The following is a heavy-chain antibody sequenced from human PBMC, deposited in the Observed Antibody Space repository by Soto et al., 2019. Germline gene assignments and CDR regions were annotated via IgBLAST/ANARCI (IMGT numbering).Heavy chain of an antibody. J-gene: IGHJ4*02. Sequence: QVQLVESGGGVVQPGKSLRLSCAASGFIFSNYGMHWVRQAPGKGLEWVALISFDGKNRNYVDSVKGRFTIYRDNPKNTLYLEMNSLRPEDTAFYYCAKRGGVVGGSEHPFFEYWGQGTLVTVSS. CDR3: AKRGGVVGGSEHPFFEY. CDR1: GFIFSNYG. V-gene: IGHV3-30*18. CDR2: ISFDGKNR. D-gene: IGHD2-15*01.